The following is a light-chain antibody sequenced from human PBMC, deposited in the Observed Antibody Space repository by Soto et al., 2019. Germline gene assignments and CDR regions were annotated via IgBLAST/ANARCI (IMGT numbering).Light chain of an antibody. CDR2: LNS. J-gene: IGKJ2*01. CDR1: ESLLQSDGNNC. V-gene: IGKV2-28*01. Sequence: EIVMTQSPLSLPVTPGEPASISCRSSESLLQSDGNNCLEWYVQKPGQSPQLLIFLNSHRASGVPDRFSVSGSGTDFTLKISRVEAEDVGVYYCMQTRQSPQTFGQGTTLEIK. CDR3: MQTRQSPQT.